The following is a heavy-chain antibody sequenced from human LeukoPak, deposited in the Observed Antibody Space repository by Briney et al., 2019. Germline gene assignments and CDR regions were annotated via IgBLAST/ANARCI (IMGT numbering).Heavy chain of an antibody. CDR1: GFTFSSYA. CDR2: ISYDGSNK. Sequence: PGGSLRLSCAASGFTFSSYAMHWVRQAPGKGLEWVAVISYDGSNKYYADSVKGRFTISRDNSKNTLYLQMNSLRAEDTAVYYCARVSSYYDMDVWGQGTTVTVSS. CDR3: ARVSSYYDMDV. J-gene: IGHJ6*02. V-gene: IGHV3-30-3*01.